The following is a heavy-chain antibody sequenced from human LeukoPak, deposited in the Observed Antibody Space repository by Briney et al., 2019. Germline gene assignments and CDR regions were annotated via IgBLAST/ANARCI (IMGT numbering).Heavy chain of an antibody. CDR2: ISYDGSNK. CDR3: ARAWRKDSRYCSGGSCLGYYFDY. V-gene: IGHV3-30-3*01. D-gene: IGHD2-15*01. Sequence: GGSLRLSCAASGFTFSNYWMSRVRQAPGKGLEWVAVISYDGSNKYYADSVKGRFTISRDNSKNTLYLQMNSLRAEDTAVYYCARAWRKDSRYCSGGSCLGYYFDYWGQGTLVTVSS. CDR1: GFTFSNYW. J-gene: IGHJ4*02.